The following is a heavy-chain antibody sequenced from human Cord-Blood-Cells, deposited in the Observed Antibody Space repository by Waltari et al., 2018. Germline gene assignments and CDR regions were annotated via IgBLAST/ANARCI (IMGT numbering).Heavy chain of an antibody. J-gene: IGHJ4*02. CDR1: GGTFSSYA. CDR3: ARELGYCSSTSCYAVPLDY. V-gene: IGHV1-69*01. CDR2: IIPIFGTA. Sequence: QVQLVQSGAEVKKPGSSAKVSCKASGGTFSSYAISWVRQAPGQGLEWMGGIIPIFGTANYAQKCQGRVTITADESTSTAYMELSSLRSEDTAVYYCARELGYCSSTSCYAVPLDYWGQGTLVTVSS. D-gene: IGHD2-2*01.